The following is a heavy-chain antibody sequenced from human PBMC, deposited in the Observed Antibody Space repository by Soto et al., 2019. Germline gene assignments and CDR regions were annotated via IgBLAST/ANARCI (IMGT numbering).Heavy chain of an antibody. CDR2: ISYDGSNK. D-gene: IGHD5-18*01. J-gene: IGHJ4*02. CDR3: ARGGYSYGLDY. Sequence: QVQLVESGGGVVQPGRSLRLSCAASGFTFSSYAMHWVRQAPGKGLEWVAVISYDGSNKYYADSVKGRFTISRDNSKNTLYLQMNSLRAEDTAVYYCARGGYSYGLDYWGPRTLVTVSS. V-gene: IGHV3-30-3*01. CDR1: GFTFSSYA.